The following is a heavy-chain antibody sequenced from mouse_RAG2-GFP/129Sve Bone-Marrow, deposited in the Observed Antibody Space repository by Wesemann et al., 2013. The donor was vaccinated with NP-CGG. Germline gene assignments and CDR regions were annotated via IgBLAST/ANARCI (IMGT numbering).Heavy chain of an antibody. CDR3: AKGDYRFAY. J-gene: IGHJ3*01. CDR1: GFTFSSFG. V-gene: IGHV5-17*02. D-gene: IGHD2-4*01. Sequence: GGLVQPGGSRKLSCAASGFTFSSFGMHWVRQAPEKGLEWVAYISSGSSTIYYADTVKGRFTISRDNPKNTLFLQMTSLRSEDTAMYYCAKGDYRFAYWGQGTLVTVSA. CDR2: ISSGSSTI.